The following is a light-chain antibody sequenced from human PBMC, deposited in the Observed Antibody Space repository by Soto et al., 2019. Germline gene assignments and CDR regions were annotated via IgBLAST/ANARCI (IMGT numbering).Light chain of an antibody. CDR1: ESVSSN. V-gene: IGKV3-15*01. J-gene: IGKJ1*01. Sequence: EVVMTQSPATLSVSPGERATLSCRASESVSSNLAWYQQRPGQAPRLVIYGASTRATGIPARFSGSGSGTDFTLTIGRLEPEDFAVYYCQQYLITPWTFGQGTKVDI. CDR3: QQYLITPWT. CDR2: GAS.